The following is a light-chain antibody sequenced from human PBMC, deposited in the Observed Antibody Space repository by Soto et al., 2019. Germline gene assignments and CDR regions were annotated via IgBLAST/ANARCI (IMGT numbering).Light chain of an antibody. CDR2: DAS. Sequence: EIVLTQSPATLSLSPGERATLSCRASQSISRSLAWYQHKPGQAPRLLIFDASDRATGIPARSSGSGSGTDFTLTISSLEPEDFAVYYCQQRSNWLFTFGQGTKLEIK. CDR1: QSISRS. V-gene: IGKV3-11*01. J-gene: IGKJ2*01. CDR3: QQRSNWLFT.